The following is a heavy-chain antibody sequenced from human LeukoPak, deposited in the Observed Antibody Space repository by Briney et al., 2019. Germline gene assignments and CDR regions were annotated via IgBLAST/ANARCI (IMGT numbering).Heavy chain of an antibody. CDR1: GYTFTSYW. CDR3: ARLDFGDSGSEYFDY. CDR2: IYPGDSDT. D-gene: IGHD4-17*01. Sequence: GESLNISCKASGYTFTSYWIAWVRQMPGKGLEWMGMIYPGDSDTRYSPSFQGQVTISADKSISSAYLQWSSLKASDTATYYCARLDFGDSGSEYFDYWGQGTLVTVSS. J-gene: IGHJ4*02. V-gene: IGHV5-51*01.